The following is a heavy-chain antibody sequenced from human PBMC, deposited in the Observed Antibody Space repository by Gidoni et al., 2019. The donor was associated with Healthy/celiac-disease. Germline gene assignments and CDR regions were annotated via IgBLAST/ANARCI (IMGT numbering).Heavy chain of an antibody. CDR3: ARGYGDYVYAFDI. CDR2: ISSSSSTI. D-gene: IGHD4-17*01. Sequence: EVQLVESGGGLVQPGGYRRLSCAASVFTFSSYSMNWVRQAPGKGLEWVSYISSSSSTIYYADSVKGRFTISRDNAKNSLYLQMNSLRAEDTAVYYCARGYGDYVYAFDIWGQGTMVTVSS. J-gene: IGHJ3*02. V-gene: IGHV3-48*01. CDR1: VFTFSSYS.